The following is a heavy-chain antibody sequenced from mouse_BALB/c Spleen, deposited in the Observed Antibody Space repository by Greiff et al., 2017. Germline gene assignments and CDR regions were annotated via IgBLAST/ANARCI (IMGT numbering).Heavy chain of an antibody. CDR2: IYPGDGDT. D-gene: IGHD1-2*01. CDR3: AREGTTATVDY. J-gene: IGHJ2*01. CDR1: GYAFSSYW. Sequence: VQLQESGAELVRPGSSVKISCKASGYAFSSYWMNWVKQRPGQGLEWIGQIYPGDGDTNYNGKFKGKATLTADKSSSTAYMQLSSLTSDDSAVYFCAREGTTATVDYWGQGTTLTVSS. V-gene: IGHV1-80*01.